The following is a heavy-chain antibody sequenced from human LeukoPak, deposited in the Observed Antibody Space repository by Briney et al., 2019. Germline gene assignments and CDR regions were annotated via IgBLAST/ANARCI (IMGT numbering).Heavy chain of an antibody. Sequence: KPGGSLRLSCAASGFTFSSYSMNWVRQAPGKGLEWVSSISSSSSYIYYADSVKGRFTISRDNAKNSPYLQMNSLRAEDTAVYYCARARLDFWSGEAFDIWGQGTMVTVSS. D-gene: IGHD3-3*01. J-gene: IGHJ3*02. V-gene: IGHV3-21*01. CDR3: ARARLDFWSGEAFDI. CDR2: ISSSSSYI. CDR1: GFTFSSYS.